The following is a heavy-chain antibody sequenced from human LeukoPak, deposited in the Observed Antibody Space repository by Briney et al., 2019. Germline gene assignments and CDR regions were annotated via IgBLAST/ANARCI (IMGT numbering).Heavy chain of an antibody. Sequence: GGSLRLSCAASGFTFSSYEMSWIRQAPGKGLEWVSYISSSGSTIYYADSVKGRFTISRDNAKNSLYLQMNSLRAEDTAVYYCAREPPDSSRSFLLGWYWGQGTLVTVSS. D-gene: IGHD6-13*01. CDR1: GFTFSSYE. CDR3: AREPPDSSRSFLLGWY. J-gene: IGHJ4*02. V-gene: IGHV3-48*03. CDR2: ISSSGSTI.